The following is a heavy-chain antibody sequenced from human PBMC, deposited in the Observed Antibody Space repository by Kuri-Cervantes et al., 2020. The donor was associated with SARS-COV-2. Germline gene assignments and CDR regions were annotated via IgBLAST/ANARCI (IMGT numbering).Heavy chain of an antibody. CDR2: IYYSGST. CDR3: ARHYYDFWSGPFYGMDV. J-gene: IGHJ6*02. CDR1: GGSISSYY. V-gene: IGHV4-59*08. D-gene: IGHD3-3*01. Sequence: SETLSLTCTVSGGSISSYYWSWIRQPPGKGLEWIGYIYYSGSTNYNPSLKSRVTISVDTSKNQFSLKLSSVTAADTAVYYCARHYYDFWSGPFYGMDVWGQGTMVTVSS.